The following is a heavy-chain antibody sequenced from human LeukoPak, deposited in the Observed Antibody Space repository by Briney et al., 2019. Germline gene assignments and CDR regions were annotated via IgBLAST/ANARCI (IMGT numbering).Heavy chain of an antibody. CDR3: ARRYKYGSFDY. V-gene: IGHV5-10-1*01. CDR2: IDPSDSYT. Sequence: GESLKISCECSGYSFTNYWITWVRQMPGKGLEWMGRIDPSDSYTNYSPSFQGHVTVSADKSISTAYLQWSSLKASDTAIYYCARRYKYGSFDYWGQGTLVTVSS. D-gene: IGHD5-18*01. CDR1: GYSFTNYW. J-gene: IGHJ4*02.